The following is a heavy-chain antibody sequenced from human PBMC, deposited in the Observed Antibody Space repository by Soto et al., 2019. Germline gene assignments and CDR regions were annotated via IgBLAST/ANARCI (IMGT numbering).Heavy chain of an antibody. J-gene: IGHJ4*02. CDR1: GFSRSTGAVG. V-gene: IGHV2-5*02. CDR3: APRQEGSTVYYFDP. CDR2: IYWDDDK. D-gene: IGHD4-17*01. Sequence: QITLKESGPTLVKPTQTLTLTCTFSGFSRSTGAVGVGWIRQPPGKALDWLALIYWDDDKRYSPSLKSRLTITKDTSKNQVVVTMTNMDPVDTATYFGAPRQEGSTVYYFDPWGQATLVTVSS.